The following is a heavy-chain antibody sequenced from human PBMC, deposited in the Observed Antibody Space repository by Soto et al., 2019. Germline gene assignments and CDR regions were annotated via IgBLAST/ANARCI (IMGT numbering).Heavy chain of an antibody. J-gene: IGHJ4*02. CDR3: ATSSSPRYFDY. CDR2: LGTSGGGT. Sequence: LRLSCAASGFTFSNYAMSWVRQAPGKGLEWVSTLGTSGGGTYYADSVKGRFTISRDNAKNTLYLQMNSLRDEDTAVYYCATSSSPRYFDYWGQGTLVTVSS. D-gene: IGHD6-13*01. V-gene: IGHV3-23*01. CDR1: GFTFSNYA.